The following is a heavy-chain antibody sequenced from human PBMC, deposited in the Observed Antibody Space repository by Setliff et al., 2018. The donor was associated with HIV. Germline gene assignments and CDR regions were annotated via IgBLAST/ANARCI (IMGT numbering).Heavy chain of an antibody. CDR3: ARDGNLLRGHGYFDY. CDR2: VTTSGGST. CDR1: GFTFSNYA. D-gene: IGHD3-10*01. J-gene: IGHJ4*02. V-gene: IGHV3-64*02. Sequence: GGSLSLSCTGYGFTFSNYAMHWVRQAPGKGLEYVSGVTTSGGSTYYADSVKGRFTISRDNSKNTLYLQMGSLRIEDMAVYYCARDGNLLRGHGYFDYWGQGALVTVSS.